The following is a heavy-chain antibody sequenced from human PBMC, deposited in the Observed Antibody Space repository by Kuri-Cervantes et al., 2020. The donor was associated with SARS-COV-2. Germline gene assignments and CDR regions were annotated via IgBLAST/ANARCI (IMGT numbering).Heavy chain of an antibody. CDR1: GFTFSSYS. CDR2: ISSSSSYI. CDR3: AKAIVVVPAALPNLDY. J-gene: IGHJ4*02. Sequence: GGSLRLSCAASGFTFSSYSMNWVRQAPGKGLEWVSSISSSSSYIYYADSVKGRFTISRDNAKNSLYLQMNGLRAEDTAVYYCAKAIVVVPAALPNLDYWGQGTLVTVSS. D-gene: IGHD2-2*01. V-gene: IGHV3-21*04.